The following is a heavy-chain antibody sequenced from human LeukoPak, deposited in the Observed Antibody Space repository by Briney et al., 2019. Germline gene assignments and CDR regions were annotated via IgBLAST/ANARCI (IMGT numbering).Heavy chain of an antibody. CDR2: IWSGSTTG. CDR3: ARDIRNDGNYYMDV. Sequence: GGSLRLSCAASGFIFRDHGMHWVRQAPGKGLEGVALIWSGSTTGLHADSVKGRFTISRDSSNTLSLQMNSLRAEDTAVYYCARDIRNDGNYYMDVWGKGTTVTVSS. D-gene: IGHD1-1*01. CDR1: GFIFRDHG. J-gene: IGHJ6*03. V-gene: IGHV3-33*01.